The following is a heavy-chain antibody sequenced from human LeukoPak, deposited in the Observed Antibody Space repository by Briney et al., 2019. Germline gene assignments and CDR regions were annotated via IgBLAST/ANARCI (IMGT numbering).Heavy chain of an antibody. CDR1: GFTFSSYW. D-gene: IGHD3-22*01. CDR3: ARDNYYDSSGYYAKRKN. CDR2: IKQDGSEK. Sequence: QAGGSLRLSCAASGFTFSSYWMSWVRQAPGKGLEWVANIKQDGSEKYYVDSVKGRFTISRDNAKNSLYLQMNSLRAEDTAVYYCARDNYYDSSGYYAKRKNWGQGTLVTVSS. V-gene: IGHV3-7*01. J-gene: IGHJ4*02.